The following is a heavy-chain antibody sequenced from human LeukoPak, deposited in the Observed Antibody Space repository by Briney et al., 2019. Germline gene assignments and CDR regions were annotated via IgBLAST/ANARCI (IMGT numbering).Heavy chain of an antibody. J-gene: IGHJ3*02. D-gene: IGHD2/OR15-2a*01. V-gene: IGHV4-34*01. Sequence: KPSETLSPPCRIYGWSLRDFSWAWIRQPPGQGLEWIGEINHRGNTNFNPSLKSRVTISVATSKNQFSLKLTSVTAADTALYFCARGRFYVFDIWGQGTLVTVSS. CDR1: GWSLRDFS. CDR2: INHRGNT. CDR3: ARGRFYVFDI.